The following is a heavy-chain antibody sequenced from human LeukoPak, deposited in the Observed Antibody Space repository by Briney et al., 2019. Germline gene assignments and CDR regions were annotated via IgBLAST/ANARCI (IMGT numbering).Heavy chain of an antibody. CDR3: ARVGVVGATADFDY. CDR1: GYTFTGYY. V-gene: IGHV1-8*02. D-gene: IGHD1-26*01. Sequence: ASVKVSCKASGYTFTGYYMHWVRQATGQGLEWMGWMNPNSGNTGYAQKFQGRVTMTRNTSISTAYMELSSLRSEDTAVYYCARVGVVGATADFDYWGQGTLVTVSS. J-gene: IGHJ4*02. CDR2: MNPNSGNT.